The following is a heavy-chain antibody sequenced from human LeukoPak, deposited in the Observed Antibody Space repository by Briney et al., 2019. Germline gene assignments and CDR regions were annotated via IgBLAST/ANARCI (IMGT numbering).Heavy chain of an antibody. J-gene: IGHJ4*02. CDR2: ISAYNGNT. CDR1: GYSFTSYW. D-gene: IGHD6-19*01. Sequence: GESLKISCKGSGYSFTSYWISWVRQAPGQGLEWMGWISAYNGNTNYAQKFQGRITMTTDTSTSTAYMELRSLRSDDTAVYYCARDLKMGYSSGRYSWGTGSSNDYWGQGTLVTVSS. V-gene: IGHV1-18*04. CDR3: ARDLKMGYSSGRYSWGTGSSNDY.